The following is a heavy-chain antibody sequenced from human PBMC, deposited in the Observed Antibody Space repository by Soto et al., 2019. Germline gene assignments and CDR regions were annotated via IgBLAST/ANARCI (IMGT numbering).Heavy chain of an antibody. CDR2: ISSSSSYT. CDR3: ARDKTAVAGTGDD. V-gene: IGHV3-11*06. D-gene: IGHD6-19*01. CDR1: GFTFSDYY. J-gene: IGHJ4*02. Sequence: QVQLVESGGGLVKPGGSLRLSCAASGFTFSDYYMSWIRQAPGKGLEWVSYISSSSSYTNYADSVKGRFTISRDNAKNALYLQMNSLRAEDTAVYYCARDKTAVAGTGDDWGKGTLVTVSS.